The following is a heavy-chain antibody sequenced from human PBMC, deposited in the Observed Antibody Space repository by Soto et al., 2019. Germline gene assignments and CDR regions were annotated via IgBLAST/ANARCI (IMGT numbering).Heavy chain of an antibody. CDR2: INPNSGGT. CDR3: ARDAGEEYSSSSFDY. D-gene: IGHD6-6*01. V-gene: IGHV1-2*04. J-gene: IGHJ4*02. CDR1: GYTFTGYY. Sequence: ASVKVSCKASGYTFTGYYMHWVRQAPGQGLEWMGWINPNSGGTNYAQKFRGWVTMTRDTSISPAYMELSRLRSDDTAVYYCARDAGEEYSSSSFDYWGQGTLVTVSS.